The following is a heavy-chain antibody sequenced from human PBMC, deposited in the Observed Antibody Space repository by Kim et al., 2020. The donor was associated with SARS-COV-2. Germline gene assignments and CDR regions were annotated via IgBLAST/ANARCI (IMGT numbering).Heavy chain of an antibody. J-gene: IGHJ6*02. Sequence: SVKVSCKASGGTFSSYAISWVRQAPGQGLEWMGGIIPIFGTANYAQKFQGRVTITADESTSTAYMELSSLRSEDTAVYYCARDLPLGQQGMTTAPDYYYYGMDVWGQGTTVTVSS. V-gene: IGHV1-69*13. CDR1: GGTFSSYA. CDR2: IIPIFGTA. D-gene: IGHD4-4*01. CDR3: ARDLPLGQQGMTTAPDYYYYGMDV.